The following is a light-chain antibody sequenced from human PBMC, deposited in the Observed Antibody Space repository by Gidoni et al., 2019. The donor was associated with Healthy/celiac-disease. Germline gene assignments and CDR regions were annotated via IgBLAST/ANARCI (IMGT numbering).Light chain of an antibody. CDR1: QDISHY. CDR2: DAS. J-gene: IGKJ3*01. Sequence: DIQMTQSPSSLSASVGDRVTITCQASQDISHYLNWYQQKPGKAPKLLIYDASNLETGVPSRFSGSGSGTDFTFTISSLQPEDIGTYYCQQYDNLPRTFGPGTKVDIK. V-gene: IGKV1-33*01. CDR3: QQYDNLPRT.